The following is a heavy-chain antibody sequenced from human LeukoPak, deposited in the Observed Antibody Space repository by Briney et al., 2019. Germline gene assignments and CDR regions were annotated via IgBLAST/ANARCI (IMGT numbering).Heavy chain of an antibody. Sequence: SGALSLTCAVSGGSINSNNLWSWVRQSPAKGLEWIGEIFPSGTANYNPSLKSRVTISVDKSKNQFSLKLSSVTAADTAVYYCARDQGSGSYYLSFDYWGQGTLVTVSS. D-gene: IGHD1-26*01. CDR3: ARDQGSGSYYLSFDY. V-gene: IGHV4-4*02. CDR1: GGSINSNNL. J-gene: IGHJ4*02. CDR2: IFPSGTA.